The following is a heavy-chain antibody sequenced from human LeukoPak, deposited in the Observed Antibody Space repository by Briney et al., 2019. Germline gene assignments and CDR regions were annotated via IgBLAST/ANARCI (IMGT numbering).Heavy chain of an antibody. Sequence: GRSLRLSCAASGFTFSSYWMHWVRQAPGKGLVWVSRINSDGSSTSYADSVKGRFTISRDNAKNTLYLQMNSLRAEDTAVYYCARARAYGSGSYPFDYWGQGTLVTVSS. CDR3: ARARAYGSGSYPFDY. CDR1: GFTFSSYW. D-gene: IGHD3-10*01. J-gene: IGHJ4*02. CDR2: INSDGSST. V-gene: IGHV3-74*01.